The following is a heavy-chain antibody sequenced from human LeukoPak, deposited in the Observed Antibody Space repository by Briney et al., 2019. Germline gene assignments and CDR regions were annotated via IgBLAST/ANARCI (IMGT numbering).Heavy chain of an antibody. CDR3: ARHSFGVVSYFDY. J-gene: IGHJ4*02. CDR1: GGSISSSSYY. D-gene: IGHD3-3*01. V-gene: IGHV4-39*01. Sequence: SETLSLTCTVSGGSISSSSYYWGWIRQPPGKGLEWIGSIYYSGSTYYNPSLKSRVTISVDTSKNQFSLKLSSVTAADTAVYHCARHSFGVVSYFDYWGQGTLVTVSS. CDR2: IYYSGST.